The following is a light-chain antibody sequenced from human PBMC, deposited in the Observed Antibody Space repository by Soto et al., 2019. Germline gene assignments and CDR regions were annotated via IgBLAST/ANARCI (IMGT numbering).Light chain of an antibody. CDR1: QSVSSNY. V-gene: IGKV3-20*01. J-gene: IGKJ1*01. CDR3: QQYGNSPRS. CDR2: GAT. Sequence: EIVLTQSPGTLSLSPGERATLSCRASQSVSSNYLAWYQQTPGQAPRLLMYGATSRATGIPDRFSGSGSGTDFTLTISRLEPEDFEVYYCQQYGNSPRSFGQGTKVEIK.